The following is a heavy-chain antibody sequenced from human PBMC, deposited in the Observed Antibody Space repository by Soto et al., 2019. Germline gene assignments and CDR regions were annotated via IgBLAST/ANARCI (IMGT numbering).Heavy chain of an antibody. D-gene: IGHD6-6*01. Sequence: VVLLESGGGLVQPGGSLRLSCAGSGFTFSAYAMSWVRQAPGKGLEWVSAISGNGDSTYYADSVKGRFTISRDNSKKTLYLQLNSLRDEDTAVYYCAKVPPAPIVAAPGVPIGFLPHWGQGTLVIVSS. CDR2: ISGNGDST. J-gene: IGHJ1*01. CDR1: GFTFSAYA. CDR3: AKVPPAPIVAAPGVPIGFLPH. V-gene: IGHV3-23*01.